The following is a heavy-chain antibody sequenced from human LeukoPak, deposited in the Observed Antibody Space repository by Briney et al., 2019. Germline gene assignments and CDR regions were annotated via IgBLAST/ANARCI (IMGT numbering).Heavy chain of an antibody. CDR3: ARSSYYYDSSGYYHQVFWFDP. J-gene: IGHJ5*02. CDR1: GVSISSYY. Sequence: SETLSLTCTVSGVSISSYYWSWIRQPPGKGLEWIGYIYYSGSTNYNPSLKSRVTISVDTSKTQFSLKLSSVTAADTAVYYCARSSYYYDSSGYYHQVFWFDPWGQGTLVTVSS. D-gene: IGHD3-22*01. V-gene: IGHV4-59*01. CDR2: IYYSGST.